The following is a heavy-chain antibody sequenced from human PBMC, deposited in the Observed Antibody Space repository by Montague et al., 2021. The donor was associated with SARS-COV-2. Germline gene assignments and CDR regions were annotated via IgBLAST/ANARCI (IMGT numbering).Heavy chain of an antibody. CDR3: ARVQRMNGVLPHFDY. V-gene: IGHV4-59*01. CDR1: GASMNSYY. D-gene: IGHD2-8*01. Sequence: SETLSLTCSVSGASMNSYYRTWVRQPPGKGLQWIGYTYYSGSTSYDPSLQSRLTMTVDSSKNQFTLSLRSVTAADSAVYYCARVQRMNGVLPHFDYWGLGLSVTVSS. CDR2: TYYSGST. J-gene: IGHJ4*02.